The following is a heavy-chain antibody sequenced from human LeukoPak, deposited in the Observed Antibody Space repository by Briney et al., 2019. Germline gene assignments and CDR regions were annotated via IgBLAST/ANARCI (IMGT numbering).Heavy chain of an antibody. J-gene: IGHJ4*02. CDR3: GGGGYLLDY. D-gene: IGHD1-26*01. Sequence: PGGSLRLSCAASGFTFSSYSMNWVRQAPGKGLVWVSRINTDGSSTAYADSVKGRFTISRDNAKNTLYLQMNSLRAEDTAVYYCGGGGYLLDYWGQGTLVTVSS. V-gene: IGHV3-74*01. CDR2: INTDGSST. CDR1: GFTFSSYS.